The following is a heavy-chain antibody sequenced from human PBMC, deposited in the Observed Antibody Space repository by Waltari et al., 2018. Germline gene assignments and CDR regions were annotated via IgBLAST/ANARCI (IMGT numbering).Heavy chain of an antibody. CDR2: IYYSGST. CDR3: ARGDDYDAFDI. D-gene: IGHD3-16*01. J-gene: IGHJ3*02. CDR1: GGSISSYY. Sequence: QVQLQESGPGLVKPSETLSLTCTVSGGSISSYYWSWIRQPPGKGLEWIGYIYYSGSTNSNPSLKSRVTISVDTSKNQFSLKLSSVTAADTAVYYCARGDDYDAFDIWGQGTMVTVSS. V-gene: IGHV4-59*08.